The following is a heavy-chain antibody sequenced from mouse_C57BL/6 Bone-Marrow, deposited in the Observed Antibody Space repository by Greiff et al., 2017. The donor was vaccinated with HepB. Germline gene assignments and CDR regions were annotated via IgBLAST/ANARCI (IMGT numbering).Heavy chain of an antibody. D-gene: IGHD1-1*01. CDR2: IYPGSGST. V-gene: IGHV1-55*01. J-gene: IGHJ1*03. CDR1: GYTFTSYW. CDR3: AEGYYGSSYWYFDV. Sequence: VQLQQPGAELVKPGASVKMSCKASGYTFTSYWITWVKQRPGQGLEWIGDIYPGSGSTNYNEKFKSKATLTVDTSSSTAYMQLSSLTSEDSAVYYCAEGYYGSSYWYFDVWGTGTTVTVSS.